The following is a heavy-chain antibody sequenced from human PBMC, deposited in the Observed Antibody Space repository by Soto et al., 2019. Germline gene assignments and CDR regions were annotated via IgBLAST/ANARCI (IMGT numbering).Heavy chain of an antibody. V-gene: IGHV3-48*01. CDR3: TKDLAPGIPRGLDV. CDR2: ISSSSNTI. D-gene: IGHD2-21*02. CDR1: GFTFSSYN. Sequence: PGGSLRLSCAGSGFTFSSYNMNWVRQAPGKGLEWVSYISSSSNTIHYTDSVKGRFTISRDNAKNSLYLQMNSLKTEDTAVYYCTKDLAPGIPRGLDVWGQGITVTVSS. J-gene: IGHJ6*02.